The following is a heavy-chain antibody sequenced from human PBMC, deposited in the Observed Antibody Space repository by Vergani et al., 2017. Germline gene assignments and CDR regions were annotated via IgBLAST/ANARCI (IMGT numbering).Heavy chain of an antibody. CDR1: GGSISIGDHC. V-gene: IGHV4-31*11. J-gene: IGHJ6*03. CDR2: IFYSGTT. CDR3: ARVDTQVPDTSHFYYMDV. D-gene: IGHD5-18*01. Sequence: QVQLQESGPGVVKPSQTLSLTCAVSGGSISIGDHCWTWIRQRPGKGLEWIGYIFYSGTTYDNPSLRSRLTISVDTSQNQFSLKLRSVTAADTAVYYCARVDTQVPDTSHFYYMDVWGKGTTVVVSS.